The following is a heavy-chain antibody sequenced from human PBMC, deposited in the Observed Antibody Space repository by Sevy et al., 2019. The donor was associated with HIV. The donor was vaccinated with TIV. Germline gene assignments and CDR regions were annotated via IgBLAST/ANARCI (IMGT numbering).Heavy chain of an antibody. V-gene: IGHV3-23*01. Sequence: GGSLRLSCTASGFTFSNYVMAWVRQTVGKGLEWVSSVTNRNTYYIDSVRGRFTISRDNSKNTLYLQMNSLRAEDTAIYFCARELNLGQIVTVEYWGQGALVTVSS. CDR1: GFTFSNYV. D-gene: IGHD3-16*02. J-gene: IGHJ4*02. CDR2: VTNRNT. CDR3: ARELNLGQIVTVEY.